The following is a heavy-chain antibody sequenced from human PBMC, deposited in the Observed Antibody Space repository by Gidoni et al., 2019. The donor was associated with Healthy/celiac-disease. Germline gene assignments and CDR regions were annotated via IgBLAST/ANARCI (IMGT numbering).Heavy chain of an antibody. CDR2: IYPGDSET. J-gene: IGHJ3*02. CDR3: ARAGYSSGWYLTPPPGAAFDI. Sequence: EVQLVQSGAEGKTPGESLKISCKGSGYSFTSYWTGWVRQMPGKGLEWMGLIYPGDSETRYSPSFQGQVTISADKSISPAYLQWSSLKASDTAMYYCARAGYSSGWYLTPPPGAAFDIWGQGTMVTVSS. CDR1: GYSFTSYW. V-gene: IGHV5-51*01. D-gene: IGHD6-19*01.